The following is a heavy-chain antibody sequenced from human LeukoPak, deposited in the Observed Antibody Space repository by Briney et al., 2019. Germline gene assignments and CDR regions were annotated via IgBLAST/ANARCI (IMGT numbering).Heavy chain of an antibody. J-gene: IGHJ4*02. CDR2: ISGRGDDT. Sequence: GGSLRLSCAASGFTFSNYALAWVRQAPGKGLEWVPSISGRGDDTHYGDSVKGQFTISRDNAKNSLFLQMNSLRVEDTAVYYCASFSAWTHYWGQGTLVTVSS. CDR1: GFTFSNYA. V-gene: IGHV3-23*01. CDR3: ASFSAWTHY. D-gene: IGHD6-19*01.